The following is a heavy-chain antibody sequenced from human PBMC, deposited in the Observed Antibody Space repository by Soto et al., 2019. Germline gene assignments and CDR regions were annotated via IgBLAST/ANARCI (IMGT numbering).Heavy chain of an antibody. J-gene: IGHJ4*02. Sequence: GGSLRLSCAASGFTFSSYAMSWVRQAPGKGLEWVSAISGSGGSTNYADSVKGRFTISRDNSKNTLYLQMNSLRAEDTAVYYCAKVIEKRQPSSLWQQLVGYFDYWGQGALVTVSS. CDR1: GFTFSSYA. D-gene: IGHD6-13*01. CDR2: ISGSGGST. V-gene: IGHV3-23*01. CDR3: AKVIEKRQPSSLWQQLVGYFDY.